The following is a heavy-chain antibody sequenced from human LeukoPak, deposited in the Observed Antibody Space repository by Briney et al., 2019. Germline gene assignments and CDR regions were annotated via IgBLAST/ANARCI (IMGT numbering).Heavy chain of an antibody. Sequence: GGSLRLSCAASGFTFSNYGMSWVRQAPGKGLEWVSAISGDAADIFYADPAKGRFTISRDDSKYTLYLQMNRLRAEDTAVYYCAKDPDFDWLLSSLDYWGQGTLVTVSS. CDR3: AKDPDFDWLLSSLDY. J-gene: IGHJ4*02. CDR1: GFTFSNYG. V-gene: IGHV3-23*01. D-gene: IGHD3-9*01. CDR2: ISGDAADI.